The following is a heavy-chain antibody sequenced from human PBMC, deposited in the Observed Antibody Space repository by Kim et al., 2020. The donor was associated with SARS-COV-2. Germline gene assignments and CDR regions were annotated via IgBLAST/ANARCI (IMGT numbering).Heavy chain of an antibody. CDR3: ARAPYCTTDGCYYLGWRLAQ. Sequence: ASVKVSCKASGYTFTTFAIHWVRQAPGQRLEWMGWINVGNGDTKYSQKFEGRVTITRDRSATTAYMELSSLRSEDTAVFYCARAPYCTTDGCYYLGWRLAQWGRETVVTVS. D-gene: IGHD2-8*01. J-gene: IGHJ4*02. CDR1: GYTFTTFA. V-gene: IGHV1-3*01. CDR2: INVGNGDT.